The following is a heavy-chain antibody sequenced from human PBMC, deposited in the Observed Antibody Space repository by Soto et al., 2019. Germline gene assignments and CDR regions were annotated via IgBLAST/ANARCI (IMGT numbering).Heavy chain of an antibody. D-gene: IGHD6-13*01. V-gene: IGHV4-34*01. CDR1: GGSISSYY. Sequence: PSETLSLTCTVSGGSISSYYWSWIRQPPGKRLEWIGDISHGGSANYNPSLKSRVTFSLDPSKNQFSLKLNSIIAADTAIYYCARYSSSWSKYLQLWGRGSLVTVSS. CDR3: ARYSSSWSKYLQL. CDR2: ISHGGSA. J-gene: IGHJ1*01.